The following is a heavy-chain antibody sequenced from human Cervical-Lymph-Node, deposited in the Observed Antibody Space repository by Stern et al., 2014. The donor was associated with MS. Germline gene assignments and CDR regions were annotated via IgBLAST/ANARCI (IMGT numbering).Heavy chain of an antibody. D-gene: IGHD2-15*01. CDR2: IYPGGPDT. J-gene: IGHJ5*02. CDR3: ARGIWSFDL. CDR1: GYTFTTYW. V-gene: IGHV5-51*01. Sequence: VQLVQSGAEVKKPGESLAISCECSGYTFTTYWIGWVRQVPGKGLEWMGSIYPGGPDTTYNPSIEGQVTISADKSSSTAPLQWSSLKASDTAVYYCARGIWSFDLWGQGTLVTVSS.